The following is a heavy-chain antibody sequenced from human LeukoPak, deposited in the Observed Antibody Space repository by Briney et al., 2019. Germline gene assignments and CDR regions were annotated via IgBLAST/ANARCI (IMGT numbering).Heavy chain of an antibody. CDR2: IYYSGST. CDR3: VRDRHWTNDWVFDY. V-gene: IGHV4-39*07. D-gene: IGHD1/OR15-1a*01. J-gene: IGHJ4*02. CDR1: GGSISNSNYY. Sequence: SETLSLTCTVSGGSISNSNYYWGWIRQPPGKGLEWIGNIYYSGSTYYNPSLKSRVTISVDTSKNQFSLKLSSVAAADTAVYYCVRDRHWTNDWVFDYWGQGTLVTVSS.